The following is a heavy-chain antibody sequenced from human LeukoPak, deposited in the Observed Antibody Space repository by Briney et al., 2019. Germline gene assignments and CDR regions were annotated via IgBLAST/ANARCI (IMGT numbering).Heavy chain of an antibody. V-gene: IGHV3-7*05. D-gene: IGHD6-6*01. CDR2: IKQDGSEE. CDR1: GFIFSSYW. CDR3: ARDPYSSTWSYGMDV. Sequence: GGSLRLSCAASGFIFSSYWMSWVRQAPGKGLEWVANIKQDGSEEVYVDSVKGRFTISRDNAKNSLSLQMNTLRAEDTAVYYCARDPYSSTWSYGMDVWGQGTTVTVSS. J-gene: IGHJ6*02.